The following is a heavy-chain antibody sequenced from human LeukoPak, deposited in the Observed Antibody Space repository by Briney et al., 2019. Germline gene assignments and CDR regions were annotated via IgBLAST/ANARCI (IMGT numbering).Heavy chain of an antibody. CDR3: ARMTAHWYFDL. D-gene: IGHD2-21*02. CDR1: GFTFSSYY. V-gene: IGHV4-4*07. J-gene: IGHJ2*01. CDR2: IHSSGNT. Sequence: GSLRLSCAASGFTFSSYYWSWIRIRQPAGKGLEWIGRIHSSGNTNYNPSLKGRVTMSVDTSKNQFSLSLTSVTAADTAVYYCARMTAHWYFDLWGRGTLVSVSS.